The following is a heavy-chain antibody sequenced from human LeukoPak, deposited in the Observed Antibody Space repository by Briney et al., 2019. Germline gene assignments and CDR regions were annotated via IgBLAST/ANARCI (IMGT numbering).Heavy chain of an antibody. D-gene: IGHD6-13*01. Sequence: SETLSLTCTVSGVSISSYYWSWIRQPPGKGLECIGYIYYSGSTKYNPSLKTRHTISVDTYKKQFSLKLRSVSAADTAVYSCERGYSSSWKYFEYWGQGTLVTVSS. CDR3: ERGYSSSWKYFEY. J-gene: IGHJ4*02. CDR1: GVSISSYY. V-gene: IGHV4-59*01. CDR2: IYYSGST.